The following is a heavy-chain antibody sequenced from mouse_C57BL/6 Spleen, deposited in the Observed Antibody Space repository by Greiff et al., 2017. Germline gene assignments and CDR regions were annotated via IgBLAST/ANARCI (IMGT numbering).Heavy chain of an antibody. CDR2: IYPGDGDT. CDR3: ARSIYYDGSSPY. J-gene: IGHJ2*01. V-gene: IGHV1-80*01. D-gene: IGHD1-1*01. Sequence: VQLQESGAELVKPGASVKISCKASGYAFSSYWMNWVKQRPGKGLEWIGQIYPGDGDTNYNGKFKGKATLTADKSSSTAYMQLSSLTSEDSAVYFCARSIYYDGSSPYWGQGTTLTVSS. CDR1: GYAFSSYW.